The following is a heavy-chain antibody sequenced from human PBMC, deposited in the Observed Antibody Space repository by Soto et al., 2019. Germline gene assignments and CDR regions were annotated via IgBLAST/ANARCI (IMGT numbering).Heavy chain of an antibody. CDR2: ISSSGSTI. CDR3: ARDSHSSAFDY. V-gene: IGHV3-48*03. D-gene: IGHD6-19*01. CDR1: GFTFSSYE. Sequence: EVQLVESGGGLVQPGGSLRLSCAASGFTFSSYEMNWVRQAPGKGLEWVSYISSSGSTIYYADSVKGRFTISRDNAKNSLYLQMNSLRGEDTAVYYCARDSHSSAFDYWGQGTLVTVSS. J-gene: IGHJ4*02.